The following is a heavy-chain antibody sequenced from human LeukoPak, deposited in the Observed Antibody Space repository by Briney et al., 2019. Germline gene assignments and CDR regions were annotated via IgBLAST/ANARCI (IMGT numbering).Heavy chain of an antibody. D-gene: IGHD5-12*01. J-gene: IGHJ4*02. CDR2: ISSSSSTI. V-gene: IGHV3-48*01. CDR1: GFTFSSYS. CDR3: ARDGSHQWLRGDTHFDY. Sequence: GGSLRLSCAASGFTFSSYSMNWVRQAPGKGLEWVSYISSSSSTIYYADPVKGRFTISRDNAKNSLYLQMNSLRAEDTAVYYCARDGSHQWLRGDTHFDYWGQGTLVTVSS.